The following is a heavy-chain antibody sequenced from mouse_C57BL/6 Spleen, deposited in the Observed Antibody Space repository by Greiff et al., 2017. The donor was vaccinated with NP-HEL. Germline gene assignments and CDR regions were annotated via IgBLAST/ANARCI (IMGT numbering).Heavy chain of an antibody. CDR3: ARGDYYGSSYAYFDY. J-gene: IGHJ2*01. V-gene: IGHV5-6*02. CDR1: GFTFSSYG. CDR2: ISSGGSYT. Sequence: DVMLVESGGDLVKPGGSLKLSCAASGFTFSSYGMSWVRQTPDKRLEWVATISSGGSYTYYTDSVKGRFTISRDNAKNTLYLQMSSLKSEDTAMYYCARGDYYGSSYAYFDYWGQGTTLTVSS. D-gene: IGHD1-1*01.